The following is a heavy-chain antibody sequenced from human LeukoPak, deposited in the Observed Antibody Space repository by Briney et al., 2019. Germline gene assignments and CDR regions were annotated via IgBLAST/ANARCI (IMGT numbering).Heavy chain of an antibody. V-gene: IGHV3-21*01. CDR3: ARDFLHSSTSRPFDY. J-gene: IGHJ4*02. Sequence: GGSLRLSCAASGFTFGAYTMNWVRQAPEKGLEWVSCIFSRSESIFYADSVKGRFTISRDNAKNSLYLQMDSLRAEDTAVYYCARDFLHSSTSRPFDYWGQGTLVTVSS. CDR2: IFSRSESI. CDR1: GFTFGAYT. D-gene: IGHD2-2*01.